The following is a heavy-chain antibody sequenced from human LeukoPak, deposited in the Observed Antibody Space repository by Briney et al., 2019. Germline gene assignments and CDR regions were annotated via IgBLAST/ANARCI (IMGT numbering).Heavy chain of an antibody. CDR1: GYSISRGYY. CDR3: ARGEVGEFDY. CDR2: ISHSGST. D-gene: IGHD3-10*01. Sequence: SETLSLTCAVSGYSISRGYYWNWIRQFPEKGLEWIGSISHSGSTSYNPSLKRRITISLETSKNQFSLRLISVTAADSALYYCARGEVGEFDYWGLGRLVIVSS. V-gene: IGHV4-38-2*01. J-gene: IGHJ4*02.